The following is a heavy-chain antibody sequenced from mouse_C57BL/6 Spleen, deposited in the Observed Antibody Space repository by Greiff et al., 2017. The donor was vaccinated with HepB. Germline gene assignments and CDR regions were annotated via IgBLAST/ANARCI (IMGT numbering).Heavy chain of an antibody. V-gene: IGHV1-69*01. CDR3: ARPGTAHYFDY. D-gene: IGHD3-3*01. J-gene: IGHJ2*01. Sequence: VQLQQPGAELVMPGASVKLSCKASGYTFTSYWMHWVKQRPGQGLEWIGEIDPSDSYTNYNQKFKGKSTLTVDKSSSTAYMQLSSLTSEDSAVYYGARPGTAHYFDYWGQGTTLTVSS. CDR1: GYTFTSYW. CDR2: IDPSDSYT.